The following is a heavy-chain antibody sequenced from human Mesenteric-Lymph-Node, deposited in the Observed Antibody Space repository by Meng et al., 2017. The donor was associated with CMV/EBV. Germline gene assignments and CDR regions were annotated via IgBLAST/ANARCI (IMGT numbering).Heavy chain of an antibody. CDR1: GGSVSSGGYY. Sequence: VSGGSVSSGGYYWSWIRQPPGKGLEWIGYIYYSGSTNYNPSLKSRVTISLDTSKNQFSLKLSSVTAADTAVYYCARDPLDGDYKWFDPWSQGTLVTVSS. J-gene: IGHJ5*02. CDR3: ARDPLDGDYKWFDP. CDR2: IYYSGST. D-gene: IGHD7-27*01. V-gene: IGHV4-61*08.